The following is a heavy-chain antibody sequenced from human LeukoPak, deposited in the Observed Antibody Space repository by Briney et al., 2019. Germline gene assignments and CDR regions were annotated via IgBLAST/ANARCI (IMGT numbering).Heavy chain of an antibody. CDR1: GGSISSSNW. CDR2: IYHSGST. V-gene: IGHV4-4*02. J-gene: IGHJ2*01. CDR3: ARRLVIYCSSTICYSALSWYFDL. D-gene: IGHD2-2*01. Sequence: SGTLSLTCAASGGSISSSNWWSWVRQPPGKGLEGIGEIYHSGSTNYNPSLKSRVTISVDNSKNQFSLQLSSVTAADTAVYYCARRLVIYCSSTICYSALSWYFDLWGSGTLVTVSS.